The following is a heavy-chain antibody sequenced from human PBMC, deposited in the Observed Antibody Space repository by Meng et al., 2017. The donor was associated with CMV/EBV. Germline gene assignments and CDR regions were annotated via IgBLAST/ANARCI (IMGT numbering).Heavy chain of an antibody. CDR3: ARESDRSTSCPGYDY. Sequence: GESLKISCAASEFTFSSYEMNWVRQAPGKGLEWVSYISSSGSTIYYADSVKGRFTISRDNAKNSLYLQMNSLRAEDTAVYYCARESDRSTSCPGYDYWGQGTLVTVSS. CDR2: ISSSGSTI. CDR1: EFTFSSYE. V-gene: IGHV3-48*03. D-gene: IGHD2-2*01. J-gene: IGHJ4*02.